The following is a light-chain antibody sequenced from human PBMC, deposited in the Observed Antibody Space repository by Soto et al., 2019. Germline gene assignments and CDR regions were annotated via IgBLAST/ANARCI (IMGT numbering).Light chain of an antibody. Sequence: DIQMTQSPSTLSASVGDIVAITFRASDNIAPWVAWYQQKPGKAPKLLIYKAANLADEVPSRFSGSGSGTDFTLTISCLQSEDFAVYSCQQYGDWPGAFGGGTKVDIK. CDR1: DNIAPW. CDR3: QQYGDWPGA. CDR2: KAA. J-gene: IGKJ4*01. V-gene: IGKV1-5*03.